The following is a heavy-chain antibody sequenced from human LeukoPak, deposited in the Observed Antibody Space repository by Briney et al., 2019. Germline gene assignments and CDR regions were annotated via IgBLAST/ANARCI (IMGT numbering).Heavy chain of an antibody. V-gene: IGHV1-24*01. CDR2: FDPEDGET. D-gene: IGHD1-1*01. CDR1: GYTLTELS. CDR3: ATQQSLLEPRFDY. Sequence: GASVKVSCKVSGYTLTELSMHWVRQAPGKGLEWMGGFDPEDGETIYAQKFQGRVTMTEDTSTDTAYMELSSLRSENTAVYYCATQQSLLEPRFDYWGQGTLVTVSS. J-gene: IGHJ4*02.